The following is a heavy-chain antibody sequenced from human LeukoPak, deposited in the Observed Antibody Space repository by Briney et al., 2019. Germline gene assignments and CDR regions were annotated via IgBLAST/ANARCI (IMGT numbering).Heavy chain of an antibody. J-gene: IGHJ4*02. D-gene: IGHD3-9*01. CDR2: ISGSGGST. Sequence: SCKASGGTFSSYAMSWVRQAPGKGLEWVSAISGSGGSTYYADSVKGRFTISRDNSKNTLYLQMNSLRAEDTAVYYCANRALRYFDWSVDYWGQGTLVTVSS. CDR1: GGTFSSYA. CDR3: ANRALRYFDWSVDY. V-gene: IGHV3-23*01.